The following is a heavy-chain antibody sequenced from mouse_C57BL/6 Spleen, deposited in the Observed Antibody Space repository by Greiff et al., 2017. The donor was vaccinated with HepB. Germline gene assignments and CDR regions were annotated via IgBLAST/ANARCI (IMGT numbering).Heavy chain of an antibody. Sequence: EVQGVVSGGGLVKPGGSLKLSCAASGFTFSSYAMSWVRQTPEKRLEWVATISDGGSYTYYPDNVKGRFTISRDNAKNNLYLQMSHLKSEDTAMYYCARDYYGSSYGYFDYWGQGTTLTVSS. CDR3: ARDYYGSSYGYFDY. V-gene: IGHV5-4*01. J-gene: IGHJ2*01. CDR2: ISDGGSYT. D-gene: IGHD1-1*01. CDR1: GFTFSSYA.